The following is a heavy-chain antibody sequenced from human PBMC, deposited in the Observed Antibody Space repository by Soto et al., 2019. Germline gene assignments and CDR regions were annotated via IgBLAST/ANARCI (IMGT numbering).Heavy chain of an antibody. CDR1: GFTFSSSA. CDR3: ATRIGNIGWYWLDT. J-gene: IGHJ5*02. V-gene: IGHV1-58*01. D-gene: IGHD6-19*01. Sequence: QMHLVQSGPEVKRPGTSLKVSCKASGFTFSSSAVQWVRQARGQPLEWIGWIVLGNGNTNYPQKFQQRVTITRDMSTSTAYMEVRSLTYEDTAVYYCATRIGNIGWYWLDTWGQGTLVTVSS. CDR2: IVLGNGNT.